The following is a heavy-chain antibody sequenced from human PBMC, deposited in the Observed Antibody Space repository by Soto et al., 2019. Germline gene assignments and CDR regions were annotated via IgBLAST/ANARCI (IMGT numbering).Heavy chain of an antibody. CDR1: GFTVSSNY. J-gene: IGHJ3*02. V-gene: IGHV3-53*01. CDR2: IYSGGST. D-gene: IGHD3-22*01. Sequence: EVQLVESGGGLIQPGGSLRLSCAASGFTVSSNYMSWVRQAPGKGLEWVSVIYSGGSTYYADSVKGRFTISRDNSKNTLYLQMNSLRAEDTAVYYCARLGAGYYDSSGYYSDAFDIWGQGTMVTVSS. CDR3: ARLGAGYYDSSGYYSDAFDI.